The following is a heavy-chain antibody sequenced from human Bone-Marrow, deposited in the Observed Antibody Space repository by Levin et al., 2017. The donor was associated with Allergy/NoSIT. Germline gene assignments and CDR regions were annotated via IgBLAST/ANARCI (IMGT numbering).Heavy chain of an antibody. J-gene: IGHJ3*02. CDR3: VRGFNSFDI. CDR2: SRNKANSYTT. Sequence: PGGSLRLSCAVSGFTFSDHYMDWVRQAPGRGLEWVARSRNKANSYTTVYAASVRGRFTISRDDSANSLFLQMNSLETEDTAVYYCVRGFNSFDIWGQGTVVTVSS. D-gene: IGHD5-24*01. V-gene: IGHV3-72*01. CDR1: GFTFSDHY.